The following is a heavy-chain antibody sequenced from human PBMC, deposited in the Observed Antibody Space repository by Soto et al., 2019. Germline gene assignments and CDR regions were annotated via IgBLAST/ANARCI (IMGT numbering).Heavy chain of an antibody. V-gene: IGHV3-33*06. D-gene: IGHD2-8*02. CDR1: GFTFSNYG. Sequence: PGGSLRLSCAASGFTFSNYGMHWVRQAPGRGLDWLAAVWYEGSNKYYADSVEGRFTISRDNSKNTLYLQMNGLRAEDTAVYYCAKDTGRTAYLIDYWGQGT. CDR2: VWYEGSNK. CDR3: AKDTGRTAYLIDY. J-gene: IGHJ4*02.